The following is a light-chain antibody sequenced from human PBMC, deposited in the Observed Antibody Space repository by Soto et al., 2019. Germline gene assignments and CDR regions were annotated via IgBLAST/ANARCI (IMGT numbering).Light chain of an antibody. V-gene: IGLV6-57*02. Sequence: NFMLTQPHSVSESPGKTVTISCTGSSGSIASNYVQWYQQRPGSAPTTVIYEDNQRASGVPDRFSGSIDSSSNSASLTISGLKTEDEADYYCQSYDSSNVVFGGGTKLTV. CDR3: QSYDSSNVV. J-gene: IGLJ2*01. CDR2: EDN. CDR1: SGSIASNY.